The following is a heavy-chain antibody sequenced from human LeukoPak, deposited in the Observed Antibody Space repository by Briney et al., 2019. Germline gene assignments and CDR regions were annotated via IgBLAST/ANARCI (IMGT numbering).Heavy chain of an antibody. CDR2: INPNSGGT. J-gene: IGHJ4*02. CDR3: ARAYNWNYVGYFDY. CDR1: GYTFTSYY. D-gene: IGHD1-7*01. Sequence: VASVKVSCKASGYTFTSYYMHWVRQAPGQGLEWMGWINPNSGGTNYAQKFQGRVTMTRDTSISTAYMELSRLRSDDTAVYYCARAYNWNYVGYFDYWGQGTLVTVSS. V-gene: IGHV1-2*02.